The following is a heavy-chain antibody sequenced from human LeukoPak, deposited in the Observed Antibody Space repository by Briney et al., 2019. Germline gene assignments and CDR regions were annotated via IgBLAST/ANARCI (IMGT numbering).Heavy chain of an antibody. V-gene: IGHV1-18*01. CDR3: AREVPFDY. J-gene: IGHJ4*02. Sequence: GASVKVSCKASGGTFSSYAISWVRQAPGQGLEWMGWISAYNGSTNYAQKLQGRVTMTTDTSTSTAYMELRSLRSDDTAVYYCAREVPFDYWGQGTLVTVSS. D-gene: IGHD1-1*01. CDR1: GGTFSSYA. CDR2: ISAYNGST.